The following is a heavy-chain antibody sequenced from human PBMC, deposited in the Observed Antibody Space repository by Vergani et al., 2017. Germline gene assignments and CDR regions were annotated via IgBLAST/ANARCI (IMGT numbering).Heavy chain of an antibody. D-gene: IGHD2-2*01. V-gene: IGHV4-59*01. J-gene: IGHJ3*02. CDR1: GGSISSYY. Sequence: QVQLQESGPGLVKPSETLSLTCTVPGGSISSYYWSWIRQPPGKGLEWIGYIYYSGSTNYNPSLKSRVTISVDTSKNQFSLKLSSVTAADTAVYYCARDRGCSSTSCLNDIWGQGTMVTVSS. CDR3: ARDRGCSSTSCLNDI. CDR2: IYYSGST.